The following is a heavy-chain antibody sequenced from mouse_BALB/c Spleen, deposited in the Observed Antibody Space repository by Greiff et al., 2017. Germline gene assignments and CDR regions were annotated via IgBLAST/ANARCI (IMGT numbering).Heavy chain of an antibody. D-gene: IGHD1-1*01. V-gene: IGHV5-6-5*01. CDR1: GFTFSSYA. CDR3: ARKNDYYGSGPYFDY. J-gene: IGHJ2*01. CDR2: ISSGGST. Sequence: DVMLVESGGGLVKPGGSLKLSCAASGFTFSSYAMSWVRQTPEKRLEWVASISSGGSTYYPDSVKGRFTISRDNARNILYLQMSSLRSEDTAMYYCARKNDYYGSGPYFDYWGQGTTLTVSS.